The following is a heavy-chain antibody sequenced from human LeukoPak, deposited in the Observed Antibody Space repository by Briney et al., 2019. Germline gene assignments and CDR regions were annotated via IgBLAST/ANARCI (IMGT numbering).Heavy chain of an antibody. V-gene: IGHV4-39*01. D-gene: IGHD3-22*01. CDR3: ARQIDDSSGYSHPDAFDI. CDR2: IYYSGST. Sequence: KPSETLSLTCTVSGGSISSSSYYWGWIRQPPGKGLEWIGSIYYSGSTYYNPSLKSRVTISVDTSKNQFSLKLSSVTAADTAVYYCARQIDDSSGYSHPDAFDIWGQGTMVTVSS. CDR1: GGSISSSSYY. J-gene: IGHJ3*02.